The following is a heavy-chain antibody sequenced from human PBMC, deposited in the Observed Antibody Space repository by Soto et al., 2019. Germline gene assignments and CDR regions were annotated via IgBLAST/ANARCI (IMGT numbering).Heavy chain of an antibody. D-gene: IGHD4-17*01. Sequence: SETLCLTCAVYGWSFNGYYWNWIRQPPGKGLEWIGEINHSGSTKYNPSLKSRVSISVDTSKNQSSLRLSSVTAADTAVYYCASQRPTVATFDYWGQGTLVTVSS. CDR2: INHSGST. V-gene: IGHV4-34*01. CDR1: GWSFNGYY. J-gene: IGHJ4*02. CDR3: ASQRPTVATFDY.